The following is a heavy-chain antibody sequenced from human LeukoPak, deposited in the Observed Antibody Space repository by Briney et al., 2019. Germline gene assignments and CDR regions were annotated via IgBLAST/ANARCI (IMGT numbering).Heavy chain of an antibody. CDR3: ARDPYKGLFTIFGVLHYYGMDV. CDR2: IIPIFGTA. J-gene: IGHJ6*02. D-gene: IGHD3-3*01. Sequence: TVKVSCKASGGTFSKYTISWVRQRPGQGLEWMGGIIPIFGTANYAQKFQGRVTITADESTSTAYMELSSLRSEDTAVYYCARDPYKGLFTIFGVLHYYGMDVWGQGTTVTVSS. CDR1: GGTFSKYT. V-gene: IGHV1-69*01.